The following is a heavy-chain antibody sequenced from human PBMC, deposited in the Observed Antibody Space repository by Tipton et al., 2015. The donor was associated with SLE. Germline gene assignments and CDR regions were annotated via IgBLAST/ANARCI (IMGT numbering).Heavy chain of an antibody. CDR3: ARGPPTAEGLYYFDY. CDR2: VSYDGRSK. V-gene: IGHV3-30*04. Sequence: SLRLSCAASGFTFSSNAMHWVRQAPGKGLEWVAVVSYDGRSKYYADSVKDRFTISRDSSKNMLYLQMNSLRGGDTAVYYCARGPPTAEGLYYFDYWGQGTLVTVSS. CDR1: GFTFSSNA. J-gene: IGHJ4*02. D-gene: IGHD4-17*01.